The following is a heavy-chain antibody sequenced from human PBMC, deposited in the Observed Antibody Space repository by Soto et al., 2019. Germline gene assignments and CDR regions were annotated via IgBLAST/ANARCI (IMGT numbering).Heavy chain of an antibody. D-gene: IGHD3-3*01. V-gene: IGHV4-4*02. CDR3: ARITGITIFGVVMPPWGVWFDP. CDR2: IYHSGST. CDR1: GGSISSSNW. J-gene: IGHJ5*02. Sequence: SETLSLTCAVSGGSISSSNWWSCVRQPPGKGLDWIGEIYHSGSTNYNPSLKSRVTISVDKSKNQFSLKLSSVTAADTAVYYCARITGITIFGVVMPPWGVWFDPWGQGTLVTVYS.